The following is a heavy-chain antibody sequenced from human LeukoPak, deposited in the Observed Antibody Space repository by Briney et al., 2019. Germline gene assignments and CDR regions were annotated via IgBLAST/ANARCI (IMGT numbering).Heavy chain of an antibody. V-gene: IGHV1-18*01. D-gene: IGHD3-10*01. CDR1: GYTFTSYG. CDR3: ALTMVRGVIITGPYYFDY. CDR2: ISAYNGNT. J-gene: IGHJ4*02. Sequence: ASVKVSCKASGYTFTSYGISWVRQAPGQGLEWMGWISAYNGNTNYAQKLQGRVTMTTDTSTSTAYMELRSLRSDDTAVYYCALTMVRGVIITGPYYFDYWGQGTLVTVSS.